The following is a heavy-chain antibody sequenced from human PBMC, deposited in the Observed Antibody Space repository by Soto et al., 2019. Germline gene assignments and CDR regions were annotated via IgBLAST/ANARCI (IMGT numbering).Heavy chain of an antibody. CDR1: RFTFSTYG. CDR3: ARSPAGYSYGYGADY. CDR2: IWYDGSIK. J-gene: IGHJ4*02. V-gene: IGHV3-33*01. Sequence: PGGSLRRSCAASRFTFSTYGMHWVRQAPGKGLEWVAVIWYDGSIKYYADSVRGRFTISRDNSNNTLYLQMNSLRAEDTAVYYCARSPAGYSYGYGADYWGQGTLVTFSS. D-gene: IGHD5-18*01.